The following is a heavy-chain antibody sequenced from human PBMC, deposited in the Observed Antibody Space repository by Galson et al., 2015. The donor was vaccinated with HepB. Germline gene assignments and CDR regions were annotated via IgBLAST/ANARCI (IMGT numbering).Heavy chain of an antibody. CDR3: ARDSAYDSSRGYFQH. J-gene: IGHJ1*01. V-gene: IGHV3-30*04. CDR2: ISYDGSNK. D-gene: IGHD3-22*01. Sequence: SLRLSCAASGFTFSSYAMHWVRQAPGKGLEWVAVISYDGSNKYYADSVKGRFTISRDNSKNTLYLQMNSLRAEDTAVYYCARDSAYDSSRGYFQHWGQGTLVTVSS. CDR1: GFTFSSYA.